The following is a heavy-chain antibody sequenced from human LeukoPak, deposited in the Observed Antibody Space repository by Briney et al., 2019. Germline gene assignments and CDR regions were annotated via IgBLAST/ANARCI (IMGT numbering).Heavy chain of an antibody. V-gene: IGHV4-34*01. CDR2: INHSGST. CDR1: GGSFSGYY. D-gene: IGHD4-17*01. CDR3: ARGITTVTTPRGFDY. Sequence: SETLSLTCAVYGGSFSGYYWSWIRQPPGKGLEWIGEINHSGSTNYNTSLKSRVTISVDTSKNQFSLKLSSVTAADTAVYYCARGITTVTTPRGFDYWGQETLVTVSS. J-gene: IGHJ4*02.